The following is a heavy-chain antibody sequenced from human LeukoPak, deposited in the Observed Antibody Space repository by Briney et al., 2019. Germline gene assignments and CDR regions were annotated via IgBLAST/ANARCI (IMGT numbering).Heavy chain of an antibody. D-gene: IGHD6-6*01. Sequence: GGSLRLSCAVSGFTFSSYAMSWVRQAPGKGLEWVSAISGSGGSTYYADSVKGRLTISRDNSKNTLYLQMNSLRAEGTAVYYCAKVSIAARAAYDYWGQGTLVTVSS. J-gene: IGHJ4*02. CDR1: GFTFSSYA. V-gene: IGHV3-23*01. CDR3: AKVSIAARAAYDY. CDR2: ISGSGGST.